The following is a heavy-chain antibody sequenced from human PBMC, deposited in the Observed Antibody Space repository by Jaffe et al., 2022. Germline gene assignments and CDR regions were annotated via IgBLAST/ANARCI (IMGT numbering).Heavy chain of an antibody. D-gene: IGHD2-2*01. J-gene: IGHJ4*02. V-gene: IGHV7-4-1*02. CDR3: VTRYDTTWSRY. CDR1: GYPFTNYG. CDR2: INTNTGNP. Sequence: QVQLVQSGSELKKPGASVKISCKASGYPFTNYGMNWVRQAPGQGLEWMGLINTNTGNPTYAQGFTGRYVFSLDTSVSTAYLQISSLKAEDSALYYCVTRYDTTWSRYWGQGTLVTVSS.